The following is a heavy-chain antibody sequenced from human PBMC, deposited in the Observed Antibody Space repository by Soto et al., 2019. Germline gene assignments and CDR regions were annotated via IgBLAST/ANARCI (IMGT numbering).Heavy chain of an antibody. Sequence: QVQLVQSGAEVKKPGASVKVSCKASGYTFTSYDINWVRQATGQGLEWMGWMNPNSGNTGYAQKFQGRVTMTRNTSISTAYMELSSLLSEDTGVYYCASMRPRYNWFDPWGQGTLVTVSS. V-gene: IGHV1-8*01. CDR3: ASMRPRYNWFDP. D-gene: IGHD3-16*01. CDR1: GYTFTSYD. CDR2: MNPNSGNT. J-gene: IGHJ5*02.